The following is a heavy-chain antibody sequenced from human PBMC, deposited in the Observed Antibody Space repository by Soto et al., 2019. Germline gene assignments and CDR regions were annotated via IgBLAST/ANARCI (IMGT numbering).Heavy chain of an antibody. V-gene: IGHV3-11*06. CDR2: ISSSSSYT. J-gene: IGHJ6*02. CDR3: ASGPQRRSDEYYYYGMDV. Sequence: PGGSLRLSCAASEFTFSDYYMSWIRQAPGKGLEWVSYISSSSSYTNYADSVKGRFTISRDNAKDSLYLQMNSLRAEDTAVYYCASGPQRRSDEYYYYGMDVWGQGTTVTVSS. CDR1: EFTFSDYY.